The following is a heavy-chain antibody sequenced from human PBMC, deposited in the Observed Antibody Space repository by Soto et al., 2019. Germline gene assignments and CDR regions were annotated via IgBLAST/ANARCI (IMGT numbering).Heavy chain of an antibody. Sequence: AETLSLTCAVVGDSLRGQCWNWIRQSPGKGLEWIGELDQSGVTNYNPSLKSRAIISDDTSKNQFSLTLTSVTAADTAVYYCAKDDSYGRSGESLHVWGQGTTVTV. CDR2: LDQSGVT. V-gene: IGHV4-34*01. J-gene: IGHJ6*02. D-gene: IGHD3-16*01. CDR1: GDSLRGQC. CDR3: AKDDSYGRSGESLHV.